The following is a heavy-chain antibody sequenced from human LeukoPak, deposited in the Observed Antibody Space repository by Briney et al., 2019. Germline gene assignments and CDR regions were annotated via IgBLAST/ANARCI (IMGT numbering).Heavy chain of an antibody. CDR1: GFTFSSYG. D-gene: IGHD6-13*01. CDR2: ITGSGGTT. J-gene: IGHJ4*02. Sequence: GGSLRLSCAASGFTFSSYGMSWVRQAPGKGLEWVSGITGSGGTTYYADSVKGRFTISRDNSQNTLYLQMNSLRAEDTAVYYCARDRQQISDYWGQGTLVTVSS. CDR3: ARDRQQISDY. V-gene: IGHV3-23*01.